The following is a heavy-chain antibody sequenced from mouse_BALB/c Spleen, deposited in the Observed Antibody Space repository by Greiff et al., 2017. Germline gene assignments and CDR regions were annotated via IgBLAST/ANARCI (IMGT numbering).Heavy chain of an antibody. CDR1: GYTFSSYW. D-gene: IGHD1-2*01. Sequence: VHLVESGAELMKPGASVKISCKATGYTFSSYWIEWVKQRPGHGLEWIGEILPGSGSTNYNEKFKGKATFTADTSSNTAYMQLSSLTSEDSAVYYCARRTTTTATAYWGQGTLVTVSA. J-gene: IGHJ3*01. CDR3: ARRTTTTATAY. V-gene: IGHV1-9*01. CDR2: ILPGSGST.